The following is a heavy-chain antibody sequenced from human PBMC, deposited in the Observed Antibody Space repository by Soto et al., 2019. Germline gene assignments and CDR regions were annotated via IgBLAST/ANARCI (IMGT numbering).Heavy chain of an antibody. V-gene: IGHV3-30*03. J-gene: IGHJ6*02. CDR2: ISYDGSDK. CDR3: AGEYSRQVLSYGMDV. Sequence: GGSLRLSCAASGFTFSSYGMHWVRQAPGKGLEWVAVISYDGSDKYYADSVKGRFTISGDNSKNTLYLQMNSLRAEDTAVYFCAGEYSRQVLSYGMDVWGQGTSVTVSS. CDR1: GFTFSSYG. D-gene: IGHD6-13*01.